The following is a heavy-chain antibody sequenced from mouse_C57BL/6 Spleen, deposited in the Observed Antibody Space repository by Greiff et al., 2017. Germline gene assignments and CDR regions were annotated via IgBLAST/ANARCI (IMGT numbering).Heavy chain of an antibody. V-gene: IGHV1-80*01. D-gene: IGHD1-1*01. CDR3: AREGVVPYWYFDV. CDR1: GYAFSSYW. CDR2: IYPGDGDT. J-gene: IGHJ1*03. Sequence: VKLQESGAELVKPGASVKISCKASGYAFSSYWMNWVKQRPGKGLEWIGQIYPGDGDTNYNGKFKGKATLTADKSSSTAYMQLSSLTSEDSAVYFCAREGVVPYWYFDVWGTGTTVTVSS.